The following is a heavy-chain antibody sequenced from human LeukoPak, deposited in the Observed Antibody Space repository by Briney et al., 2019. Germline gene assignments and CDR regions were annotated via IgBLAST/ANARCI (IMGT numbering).Heavy chain of an antibody. CDR1: GCTFSSYA. CDR2: IIPIFGTA. Sequence: GAAVKVSFKASGCTFSSYAFSWVRQAPGQGLEWMGGIIPIFGTANYGQKFQGRVTITADKSTSTAYMELSSLRSDDTAVYYCARGTAEDFQHWGQGTLVTVSS. J-gene: IGHJ1*01. V-gene: IGHV1-69*06. CDR3: ARGTAEDFQH. D-gene: IGHD1-14*01.